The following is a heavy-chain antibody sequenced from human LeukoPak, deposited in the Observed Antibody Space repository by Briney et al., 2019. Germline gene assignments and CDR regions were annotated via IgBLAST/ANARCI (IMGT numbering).Heavy chain of an antibody. CDR2: ISGSSTYI. Sequence: GGSLRLSCAASGFTFSSYSMNWVRQAPGKGLEWVSSISGSSTYIYYADSMKGRITISRDNAKNSLYLQMNSLRAEDTAVYYCAKDRGGVVVRAFDYWGQGTLVTVFS. CDR3: AKDRGGVVVRAFDY. D-gene: IGHD3-22*01. J-gene: IGHJ4*02. CDR1: GFTFSSYS. V-gene: IGHV3-21*01.